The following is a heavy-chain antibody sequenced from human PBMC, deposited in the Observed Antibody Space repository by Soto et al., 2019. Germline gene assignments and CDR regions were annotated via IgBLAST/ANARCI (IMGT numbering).Heavy chain of an antibody. D-gene: IGHD2-2*01. J-gene: IGHJ5*02. Sequence: EAQLLASGGGLVQPGGSLRLSCVGSGFTFRDHAMRWVRQAPGRGLEWVSAISANGGSIQHADSVKGRFSVSRDNAKNTVYLQMGNLRTEGSAVYYCAKDRYYATPGWFDPWGQGSRVIVSS. CDR2: ISANGGSI. CDR3: AKDRYYATPGWFDP. V-gene: IGHV3-23*01. CDR1: GFTFRDHA.